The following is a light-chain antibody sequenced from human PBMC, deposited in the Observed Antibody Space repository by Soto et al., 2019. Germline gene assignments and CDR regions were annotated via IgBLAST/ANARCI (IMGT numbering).Light chain of an antibody. Sequence: DIQMTQSPSTLPASVGDRVTITCRASQSISSWLAWYQQKPGKAPKLLIYKASSLESGVPSRFSGSGSGTEFTLTISSLQPDDFATYYCQQYNSYSQTFGQVTKV. CDR1: QSISSW. V-gene: IGKV1-5*03. J-gene: IGKJ1*01. CDR3: QQYNSYSQT. CDR2: KAS.